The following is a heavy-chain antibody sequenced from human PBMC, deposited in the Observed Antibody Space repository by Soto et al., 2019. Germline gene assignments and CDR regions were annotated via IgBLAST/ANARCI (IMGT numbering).Heavy chain of an antibody. CDR1: GFTFSNAW. D-gene: IGHD6-19*01. CDR2: IKGKTYGETT. J-gene: IGHJ4*02. V-gene: IGHV3-15*01. Sequence: EVQLVESGGGLVKPGGSLRLSCAASGFTFSNAWMSWVRQGQGKGLGWVGLIKGKTYGETTDYSAPGKGRFTISRDDSKNTLYLQLNSLKNEDTAVYYCIHGSGWYDYWGQGTLVTVSS. CDR3: IHGSGWYDY.